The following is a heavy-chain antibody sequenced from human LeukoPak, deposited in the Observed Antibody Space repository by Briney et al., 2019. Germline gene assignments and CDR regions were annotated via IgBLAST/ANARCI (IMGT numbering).Heavy chain of an antibody. CDR3: ARLAGELHYNYGMDV. V-gene: IGHV5-51*01. Sequence: GESLKISCKGSGYSFTSYWIGWVRQMPGKGLEWMGIIYPGDSDTRYSPSFQGQVTISADKSISTAYLQWSSLKASDTAMYYCARLAGELHYNYGMDVGGKGPPASVSS. D-gene: IGHD3-10*01. J-gene: IGHJ6*04. CDR2: IYPGDSDT. CDR1: GYSFTSYW.